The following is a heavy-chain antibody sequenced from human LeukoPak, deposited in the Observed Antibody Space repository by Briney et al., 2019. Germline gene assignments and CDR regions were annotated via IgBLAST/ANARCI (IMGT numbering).Heavy chain of an antibody. CDR1: GDSVSSNSAA. V-gene: IGHV6-1*01. Sequence: SQTLSLTCAISGDSVSSNSAAWNWIRQSPSRGPEWLGRTYYRSKWYNDYAVSVKSRITINPDTSKNQFSLQLNSVTPEDTAVYYCARDRVVVVPAALWYYGMDVWGQGTTVTVSS. J-gene: IGHJ6*02. CDR2: TYYRSKWYN. D-gene: IGHD2-2*01. CDR3: ARDRVVVVPAALWYYGMDV.